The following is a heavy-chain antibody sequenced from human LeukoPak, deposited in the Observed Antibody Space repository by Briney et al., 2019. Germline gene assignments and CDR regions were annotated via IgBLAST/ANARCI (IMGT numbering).Heavy chain of an antibody. CDR2: IYYSGST. D-gene: IGHD3-3*01. Sequence: SETLSLTCTVSGGSISSSSYYWGWIRQPPGKGLEWIGSIYYSGSTYYNPSLKSRVTISVDTSKNQFSLKLSSVTAADTAVYYCARVIRNYDFWGGSGYYYYMDVWGKGTTVTVSS. J-gene: IGHJ6*03. CDR1: GGSISSSSYY. CDR3: ARVIRNYDFWGGSGYYYYMDV. V-gene: IGHV4-39*07.